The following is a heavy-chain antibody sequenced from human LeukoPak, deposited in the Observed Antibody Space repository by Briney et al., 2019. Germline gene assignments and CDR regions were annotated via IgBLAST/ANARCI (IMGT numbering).Heavy chain of an antibody. CDR3: ARQIIRGQYLVHFDY. V-gene: IGHV4-59*08. CDR2: IFYSGTT. CDR1: SGSISSYY. J-gene: IGHJ4*02. D-gene: IGHD6-13*01. Sequence: SETLSLTCTVSSGSISSYYWNWIRQPPGKGLEWIGYIFYSGTTYYNPSLKSRVTMSLDTSRSQFSLRLKSLTAADTAVYYCARQIIRGQYLVHFDYWSQGILVTVSS.